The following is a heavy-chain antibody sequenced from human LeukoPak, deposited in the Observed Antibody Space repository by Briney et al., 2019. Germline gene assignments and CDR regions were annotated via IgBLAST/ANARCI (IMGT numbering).Heavy chain of an antibody. CDR1: GGSLSGYR. CDR2: VDHSGST. V-gene: IGHV4-34*01. D-gene: IGHD3-10*01. CDR3: ARVFGYYYYYLDV. J-gene: IGHJ6*03. Sequence: SETLSLTCEVYGGSLSGYRWTWIPQPPGKGLEWIGEVDHSGSTTYTSSLEGRVTITADNSKNQFSLSLTSVTAADTAVYYCARVFGYYYYYLDVWGKGTTVTVSS.